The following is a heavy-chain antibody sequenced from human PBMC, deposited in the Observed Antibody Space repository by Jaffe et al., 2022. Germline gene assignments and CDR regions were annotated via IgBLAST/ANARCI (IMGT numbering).Heavy chain of an antibody. V-gene: IGHV5-51*01. D-gene: IGHD1-26*01. J-gene: IGHJ4*02. CDR2: IYPGDPDM. CDR1: GYNFPNYW. Sequence: EVQLVQSGAEVKKPGESLKISCKASGYNFPNYWIGWVRQMPGKGLERMGIIYPGDPDMIYSPSFEDQVTISVDKSINTAYLQWSSLKASDTAMYYCVRHLKDPTGERRYFDYWGQGTLVTVSS. CDR3: VRHLKDPTGERRYFDY.